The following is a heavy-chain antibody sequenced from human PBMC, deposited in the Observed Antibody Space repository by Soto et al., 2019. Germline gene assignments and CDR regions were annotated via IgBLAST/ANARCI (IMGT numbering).Heavy chain of an antibody. Sequence: GSLRLSCAASGFTFSSYSMNWVRQAPGKGLEWVSYISSSSSTIYYADSVKGRFTISRDNAKNSLYLQMNSLRAEDTAVYYCARDLVGDYAHYMDVWGKGTTVTVSS. CDR3: ARDLVGDYAHYMDV. V-gene: IGHV3-48*01. CDR2: ISSSSSTI. D-gene: IGHD4-17*01. J-gene: IGHJ6*03. CDR1: GFTFSSYS.